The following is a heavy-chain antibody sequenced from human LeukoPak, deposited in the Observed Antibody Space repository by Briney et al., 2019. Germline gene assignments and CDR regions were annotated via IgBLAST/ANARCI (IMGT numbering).Heavy chain of an antibody. Sequence: PSETLSLTCTVSGGSISSSSYYWGWIRQPPGKGLEWIGSIYYSGNTYYNPSLKSRVTISVDTSKNQFSLKLSSVTAADTAVYYCARVETAMVSGEIFDYWGQGTLVTVSS. CDR3: ARVETAMVSGEIFDY. CDR1: GGSISSSSYY. V-gene: IGHV4-39*07. CDR2: IYYSGNT. J-gene: IGHJ4*02. D-gene: IGHD5-18*01.